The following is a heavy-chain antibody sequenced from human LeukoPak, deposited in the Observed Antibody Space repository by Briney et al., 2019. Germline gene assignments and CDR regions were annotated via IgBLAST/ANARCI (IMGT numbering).Heavy chain of an antibody. V-gene: IGHV3-23*01. Sequence: GGSLRLSCAASAFTFSKFAMSWVRQAPGKGLEWVSSISHSGASTYYADSVKGRFTISRDNSKNTLYLQMSSLRAEDTAFYYCAKGSFCNSTTCYTVGSFDSWGQGTLVTVSS. D-gene: IGHD2/OR15-2a*01. CDR3: AKGSFCNSTTCYTVGSFDS. J-gene: IGHJ4*02. CDR2: ISHSGAST. CDR1: AFTFSKFA.